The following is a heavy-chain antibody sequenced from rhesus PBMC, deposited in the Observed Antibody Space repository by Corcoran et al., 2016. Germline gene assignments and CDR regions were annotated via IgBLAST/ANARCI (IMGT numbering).Heavy chain of an antibody. D-gene: IGHD4-23*01. CDR1: GFTFSSYA. V-gene: IGHV3-72*01. CDR3: ARGTVTTSGFEY. Sequence: EVQLVESGGGLVQPGGSLRLSCAASGFTFSSYAMQWVHQAPGKGLEWVSAMCPGGDTYYADAVKGRFTISRDNAKNSLYLQMNSLRAEDTAVYYCARGTVTTSGFEYWGQGVLVTVSS. CDR2: MCPGGDT. J-gene: IGHJ4*01.